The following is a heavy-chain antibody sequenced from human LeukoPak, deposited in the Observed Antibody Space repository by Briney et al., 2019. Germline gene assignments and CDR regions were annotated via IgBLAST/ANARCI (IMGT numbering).Heavy chain of an antibody. CDR2: ISAGGGTT. D-gene: IGHD6-13*01. J-gene: IGHJ6*02. CDR1: GFTFSSYA. V-gene: IGHV3-23*01. Sequence: GGSLRLSCVASGFTFSSYAMSWVRQAPGKGLEWVSGISAGGGTTYYVDSVKGRFTISRDDSKNTLYLQMSSLRAEDTARYYCAKGIATTGPYYYIMDVWGQGTTVTVSS. CDR3: AKGIATTGPYYYIMDV.